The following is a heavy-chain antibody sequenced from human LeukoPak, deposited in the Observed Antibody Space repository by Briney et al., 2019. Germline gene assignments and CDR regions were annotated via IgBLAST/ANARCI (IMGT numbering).Heavy chain of an antibody. CDR2: IYHSGST. D-gene: IGHD2-8*01. Sequence: SETLPLTCAVSGGSISSGGYFWSWIRQPPGKGLEWIGYIYHSGSTYYNPSLKSRVTISVDRSKNQFSLKLSSVTAADTAVYCCASKYGLYYGMDVWGQGTTVTVSS. CDR1: GGSISSGGYF. V-gene: IGHV4-30-2*01. J-gene: IGHJ6*02. CDR3: ASKYGLYYGMDV.